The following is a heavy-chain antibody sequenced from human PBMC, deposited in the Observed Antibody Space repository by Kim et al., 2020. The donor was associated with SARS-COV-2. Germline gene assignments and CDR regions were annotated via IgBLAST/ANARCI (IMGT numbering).Heavy chain of an antibody. CDR2: INPNSGGT. J-gene: IGHJ4*02. D-gene: IGHD1-26*01. CDR1: GYTFTGYY. CDR3: ARGEGWGWELLKSSFDY. V-gene: IGHV1-2*06. Sequence: ASVKVSCKASGYTFTGYYMHWVRQAPGQGLEWMGRINPNSGGTNYAQKFQGRVTMTRDTSISTAYMELSRLRSDDTAVYYCARGEGWGWELLKSSFDYWGQGTLVTVSS.